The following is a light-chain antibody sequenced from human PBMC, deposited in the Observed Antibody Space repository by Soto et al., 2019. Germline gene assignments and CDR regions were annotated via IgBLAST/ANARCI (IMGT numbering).Light chain of an antibody. CDR3: VLYMGSGISV. J-gene: IGLJ1*01. Sequence: QAVVTQETSFSVSPGGTVTLTCGLSSGSVSTSYYPSWYQQTPGQAPRTLIYSTNTRSSGVPDRFSGSILGNKAALTITGAQADDESDYYCVLYMGSGISVFGTGTKLTVL. V-gene: IGLV8-61*01. CDR1: SGSVSTSYY. CDR2: STN.